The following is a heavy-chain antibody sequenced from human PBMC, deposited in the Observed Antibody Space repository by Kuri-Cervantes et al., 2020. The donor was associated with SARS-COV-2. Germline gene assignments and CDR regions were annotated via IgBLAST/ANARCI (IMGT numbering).Heavy chain of an antibody. V-gene: IGHV4-59*12. Sequence: SETLCLTCTVSGGSISSYYWSWIRQPPGKGLEWIGYIYYSGSTNYNPSLKSRVTISVDTSKNQFSLKLSSVTAADTAVYYCARGSESPPFDYWGQGTLVTVSS. CDR3: ARGSESPPFDY. CDR2: IYYSGST. D-gene: IGHD2/OR15-2a*01. J-gene: IGHJ4*02. CDR1: GGSISSYY.